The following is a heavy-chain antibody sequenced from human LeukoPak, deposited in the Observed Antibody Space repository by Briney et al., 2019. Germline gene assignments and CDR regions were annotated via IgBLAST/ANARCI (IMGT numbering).Heavy chain of an antibody. CDR3: ARAGYSNRWDGVDY. CDR2: IYPGDSDT. Sequence: GESLKISCKGSGYTFTNYWIGWVRQMPGKGLEFMGIIYPGDSDTRYSPSFQGQVTISVDKSINTAYLQWSSLKASDSAMYYCARAGYSNRWDGVDYWGQGTLVAVSS. CDR1: GYTFTNYW. V-gene: IGHV5-51*01. D-gene: IGHD2/OR15-2a*01. J-gene: IGHJ4*02.